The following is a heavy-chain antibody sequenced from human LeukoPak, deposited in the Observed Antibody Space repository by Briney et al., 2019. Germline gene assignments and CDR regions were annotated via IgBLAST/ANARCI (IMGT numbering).Heavy chain of an antibody. V-gene: IGHV3-33*01. CDR2: IWYDGSNK. CDR3: ARGEGYSGYDSRGDFDY. Sequence: PGRSLRLSCAASGFTFSSYGMHWVRQAPGKGLEWVAVIWYDGSNKYYADSVKGRFTISRDNSKNTLYPQMNSLRAEDTAVYYCARGEGYSGYDSRGDFDYWGQGTLVTVSS. J-gene: IGHJ4*02. D-gene: IGHD5-12*01. CDR1: GFTFSSYG.